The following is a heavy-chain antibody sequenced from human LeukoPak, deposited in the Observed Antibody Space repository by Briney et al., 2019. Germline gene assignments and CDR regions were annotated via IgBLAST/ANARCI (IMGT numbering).Heavy chain of an antibody. J-gene: IGHJ3*02. V-gene: IGHV3-30*02. CDR3: ASASRHWNYLSAFDI. D-gene: IGHD1-7*01. Sequence: GGSLRLSCAASGFTFSSYGMHWVRQAPGKGLEWVAFIRYDGSNKYYADSVKGRFTISRDISKNTLYLQMNSLRAEDTAVYYCASASRHWNYLSAFDIWGQGTMVTVSS. CDR2: IRYDGSNK. CDR1: GFTFSSYG.